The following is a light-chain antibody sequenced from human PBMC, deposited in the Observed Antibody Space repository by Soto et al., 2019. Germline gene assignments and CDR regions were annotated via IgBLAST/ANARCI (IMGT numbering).Light chain of an antibody. J-gene: IGLJ3*02. CDR1: SSNLGAGYD. Sequence: QTVVTQPPSVSGAPGQRVTLSCTGNSSNLGAGYDVHWYQQLPGAAPKLVIFGNRNRPSGVPERFSGSKSGTSASLAITGLQVEDEADYYCQAYDYSLPASVFGGGTTLTVL. V-gene: IGLV1-40*01. CDR3: QAYDYSLPASV. CDR2: GNR.